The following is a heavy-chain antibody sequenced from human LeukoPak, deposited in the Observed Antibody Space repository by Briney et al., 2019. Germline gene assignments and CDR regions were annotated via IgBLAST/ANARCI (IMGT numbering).Heavy chain of an antibody. CDR1: GFTFGSYA. D-gene: IGHD3-10*01. CDR3: AKARARGVIGSPFDY. Sequence: GGSLRLSCAASGFTFGSYAMSWVRQAPGKGLEWVSAISGSGGSTYYADSVKGRFTISRDNSKNTLYLQMNSLRAEDTAVYYCAKARARGVIGSPFDYWGQGTLVTVSS. CDR2: ISGSGGST. V-gene: IGHV3-23*01. J-gene: IGHJ4*02.